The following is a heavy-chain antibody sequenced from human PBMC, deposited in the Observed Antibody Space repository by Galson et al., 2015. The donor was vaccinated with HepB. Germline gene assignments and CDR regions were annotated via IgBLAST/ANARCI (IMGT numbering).Heavy chain of an antibody. J-gene: IGHJ4*02. CDR1: GGSISSSNW. V-gene: IGHV4-4*02. CDR2: IYHSGSS. CDR3: ARGPDRNPLFDS. Sequence: LSLTCAVSGGSISSSNWWNWVRQSPGKGLEWIGEIYHSGSSHYNPSLKSRVTILVDKSKNQFSLNLKSVTAADTAVYYCARGPDRNPLFDSWGQGTLVTVSS.